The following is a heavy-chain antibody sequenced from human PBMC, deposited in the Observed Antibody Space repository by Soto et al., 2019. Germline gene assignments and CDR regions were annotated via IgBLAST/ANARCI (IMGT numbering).Heavy chain of an antibody. V-gene: IGHV4-39*01. Sequence: PSETLSLTCTVSGGSISSSSYYWGWIRQPPGKGLEWIGSIYYSGSTYYNPSLKSGGTILVDTSKNQFSLKLSSVTAADTAVYYCARQEITLRRPFNMHYLCGQGSLVPVYS. CDR2: IYYSGST. CDR1: GGSISSSSYY. J-gene: IGHJ5*02. CDR3: ARQEITLRRPFNMHYL. D-gene: IGHD3-10*01.